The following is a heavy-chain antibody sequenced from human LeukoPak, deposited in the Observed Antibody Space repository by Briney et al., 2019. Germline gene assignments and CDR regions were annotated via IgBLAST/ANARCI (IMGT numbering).Heavy chain of an antibody. CDR1: GFTFSSYA. V-gene: IGHV3-23*01. Sequence: GGSLRLSCAASGFTFSSYAMSWVRQAPGKGLEWVSAISGSGGSTYYADSVKGRFTISRDNSKNTLYLQMNSLRAEDTAVYYCARAHLYCSGGSCYSDYWGQGTLVTVSS. J-gene: IGHJ4*02. D-gene: IGHD2-15*01. CDR3: ARAHLYCSGGSCYSDY. CDR2: ISGSGGST.